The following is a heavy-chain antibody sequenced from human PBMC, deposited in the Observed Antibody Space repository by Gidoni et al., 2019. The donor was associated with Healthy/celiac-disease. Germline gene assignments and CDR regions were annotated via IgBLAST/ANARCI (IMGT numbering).Heavy chain of an antibody. CDR2: IDPSDSYT. J-gene: IGHJ4*02. CDR1: GYSFTSYW. D-gene: IGHD6-13*01. Sequence: EVQLVQSGAEVKKPGASLRISCKGSGYSFTSYWVRWVRQMPGKGLEWLGRIDPSDSYTNYSPAFQGHVTISADKSISTAYLQWSSLKASDTAMYYCARFTPYSSSWYGGDYWGQGTLVTVSS. CDR3: ARFTPYSSSWYGGDY. V-gene: IGHV5-10-1*03.